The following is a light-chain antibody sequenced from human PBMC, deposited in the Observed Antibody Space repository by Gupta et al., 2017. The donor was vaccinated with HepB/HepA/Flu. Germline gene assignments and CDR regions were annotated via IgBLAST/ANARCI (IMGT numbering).Light chain of an antibody. V-gene: IGLV7-46*01. Sequence: QAVVTQEPSLTVSPGGTVTLTCASSTGAVTFTHYPYWFQQKSGQGPRTLIYETYSKHAWTPARFSGSLRAGKAALTLSGAQAEDEDNYYCSLSFNYIRVFGGGTKLTVL. CDR1: TGAVTFTHY. J-gene: IGLJ2*01. CDR3: SLSFNYIRV. CDR2: ETY.